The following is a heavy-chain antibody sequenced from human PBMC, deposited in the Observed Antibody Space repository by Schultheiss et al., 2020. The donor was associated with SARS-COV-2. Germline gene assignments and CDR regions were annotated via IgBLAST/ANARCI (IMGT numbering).Heavy chain of an antibody. V-gene: IGHV4-59*12. Sequence: SETLSLTCAVYGGSFSGYYWSWIRQPPGKGLEWIGYIYYSGSTNYNPSLKSRVTISVDTSKNQFSLKLSSVTAADTAVYYCARVYSSWYGAFDIWGQGTMVTVSS. CDR3: ARVYSSWYGAFDI. CDR2: IYYSGST. D-gene: IGHD6-13*01. CDR1: GGSFSGYY. J-gene: IGHJ3*02.